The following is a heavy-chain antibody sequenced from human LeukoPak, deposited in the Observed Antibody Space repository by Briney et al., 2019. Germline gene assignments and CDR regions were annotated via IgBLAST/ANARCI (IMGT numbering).Heavy chain of an antibody. J-gene: IGHJ4*02. D-gene: IGHD5-18*01. V-gene: IGHV3-21*01. CDR2: ISRSSSYI. CDR3: ARVVWGWDTTMPTPFDY. CDR1: GFTFSSYS. Sequence: GGSLRLSCAASGFTFSSYSMNWVRQAPGKGLEWVSSISRSSSYIYYGDSVKGRFTISRDNAKNSLYLQMNSLRAEDTAVYYCARVVWGWDTTMPTPFDYWGQGTLVTVSS.